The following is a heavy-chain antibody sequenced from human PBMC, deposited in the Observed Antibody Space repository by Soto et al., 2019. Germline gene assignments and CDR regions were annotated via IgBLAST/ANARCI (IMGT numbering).Heavy chain of an antibody. Sequence: ASVKVSCKASGYTFTSYYMHWVRQAPGQGLEWMGIINPSGGSTSYAQKFQGRVTMTRDTSPSTVYMELSGLRSEDTAVYYCARVPLEDTILGGMDVWGQGTTVTVSS. J-gene: IGHJ6*02. CDR2: INPSGGST. CDR1: GYTFTSYY. D-gene: IGHD3-3*01. CDR3: ARVPLEDTILGGMDV. V-gene: IGHV1-46*01.